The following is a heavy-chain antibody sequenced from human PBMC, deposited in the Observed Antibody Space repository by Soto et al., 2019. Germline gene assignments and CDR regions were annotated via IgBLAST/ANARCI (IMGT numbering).Heavy chain of an antibody. J-gene: IGHJ4*02. V-gene: IGHV1-46*01. CDR1: GYTFTNYY. CDR3: ASPSFYGGNYFDD. CDR2: INPSGGTT. D-gene: IGHD4-17*01. Sequence: QVQLVQSGAEVRKPGASVKVSCKASGYTFTNYYMHWVRQAPGQGLEWMGIINPSGGTTTYAQKFQGRVTMTRDTSTSTVYMDLSSLRSEDTAVYYCASPSFYGGNYFDDWGQGTLVTVSS.